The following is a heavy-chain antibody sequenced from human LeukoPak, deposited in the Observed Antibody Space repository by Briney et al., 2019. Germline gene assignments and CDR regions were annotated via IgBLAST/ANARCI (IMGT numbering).Heavy chain of an antibody. J-gene: IGHJ5*02. Sequence: GESLKISCKGSGYSFTSYWIGWVRQMPGKGLEWMGIIYPGDSDTRYSPSFQGQVTISADKSISTAYLQWSSLKASDTAMYYCARQRKSFDSSGYYDRWFDPWGQGTLVTVSS. CDR3: ARQRKSFDSSGYYDRWFDP. V-gene: IGHV5-51*01. D-gene: IGHD3-22*01. CDR1: GYSFTSYW. CDR2: IYPGDSDT.